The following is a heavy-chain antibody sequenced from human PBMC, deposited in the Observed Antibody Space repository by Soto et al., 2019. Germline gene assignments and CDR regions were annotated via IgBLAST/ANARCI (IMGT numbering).Heavy chain of an antibody. Sequence: VQLMQSGAEVKQPGSSVKVSCKASGGTFSSHSINWVRQAPGQGLEWMGGIITLFGTANYAQNFQGRVTITADQSTNPAYMELNSLRSDDTAVYYCAREVGYGDVSAGLRDWGQGTLVTVSS. D-gene: IGHD4-17*01. CDR2: IITLFGTA. J-gene: IGHJ4*02. CDR1: GGTFSSHS. V-gene: IGHV1-69*01. CDR3: AREVGYGDVSAGLRD.